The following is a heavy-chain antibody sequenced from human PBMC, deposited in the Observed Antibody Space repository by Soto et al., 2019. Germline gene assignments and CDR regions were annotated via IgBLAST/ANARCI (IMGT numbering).Heavy chain of an antibody. D-gene: IGHD3-22*01. CDR3: TTATRYDSSGYYYYYYGMDV. J-gene: IGHJ6*02. V-gene: IGHV3-15*07. CDR1: GFTFSNAW. CDR2: IKSKTDGGTT. Sequence: GGSLRLSCAASGFTFSNAWMNWVRQAPGKGLEWVGRIKSKTDGGTTDYAAPVKGRFTISRDDSKNTLYLQMNSLKTEDTAVYYCTTATRYDSSGYYYYYYGMDVWGQGTTVTVSS.